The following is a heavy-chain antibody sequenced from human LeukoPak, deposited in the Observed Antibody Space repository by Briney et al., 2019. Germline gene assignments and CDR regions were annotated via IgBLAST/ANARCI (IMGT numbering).Heavy chain of an antibody. D-gene: IGHD3-10*01. CDR2: IIPILGIA. CDR1: GGTFSSCT. V-gene: IGHV1-69*02. J-gene: IGHJ4*02. Sequence: SVKVSCKASGGTFSSCTISWVRRAPGQGLEWMGRIIPILGIANYAQKFQGRVTITADKSTSTAYMELSSLRSEDTAVCYCAPSITMVRGVIIGDDYWGQGTLVTVSS. CDR3: APSITMVRGVIIGDDY.